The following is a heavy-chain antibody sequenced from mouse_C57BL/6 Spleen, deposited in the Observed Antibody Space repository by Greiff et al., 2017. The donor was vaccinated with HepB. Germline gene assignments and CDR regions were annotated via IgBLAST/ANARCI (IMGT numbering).Heavy chain of an antibody. CDR2: IYPGDGDT. J-gene: IGHJ4*01. V-gene: IGHV1-82*01. CDR3: ARCRGAYYAMDY. Sequence: VQLQQSGPELVKPGASVKLSCKASGYAFSSSWMHWVKQRPGQGLEWIGRIYPGDGDTNYNGKFKGKATLTADKSSSTAYMQLSSLTSEDSAVYYCARCRGAYYAMDYWGQGTSVTVSS. CDR1: GYAFSSSW.